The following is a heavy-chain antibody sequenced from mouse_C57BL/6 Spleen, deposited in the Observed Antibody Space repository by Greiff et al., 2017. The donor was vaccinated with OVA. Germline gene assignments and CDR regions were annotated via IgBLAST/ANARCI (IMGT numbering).Heavy chain of an antibody. CDR3: ARDGTRQLRLRWDY. CDR1: GYTFTSYD. V-gene: IGHV1-85*01. CDR2: IYPRDGST. Sequence: VQLMESGPELVKPGASVKLSCKASGYTFTSYDINWVKQRPGQGLEWIGWIYPRDGSTKYNEKFKGKATLTVDTSSSTAYMELHSLTSEDSAVYFCARDGTRQLRLRWDYWGQGTTLTVSS. J-gene: IGHJ2*01. D-gene: IGHD3-2*02.